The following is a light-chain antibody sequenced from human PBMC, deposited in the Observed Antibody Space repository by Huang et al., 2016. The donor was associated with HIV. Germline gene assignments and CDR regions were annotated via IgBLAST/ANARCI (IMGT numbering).Light chain of an antibody. CDR1: QTINSY. CDR3: QQTYSSPRT. CDR2: DAS. V-gene: IGKV1-39*01. J-gene: IGKJ1*01. Sequence: DIQMTQSPSSLSASVGDRVTITCRASQTINSYLHWYQQKPGKAPQLLIYDASNLQSGVPSRFSGGGSGTDFTLTISSLQPEDFATYYCQQTYSSPRTFGQGTKVDIK.